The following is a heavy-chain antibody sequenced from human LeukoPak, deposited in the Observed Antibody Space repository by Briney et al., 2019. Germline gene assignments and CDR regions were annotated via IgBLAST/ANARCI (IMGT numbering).Heavy chain of an antibody. V-gene: IGHV4-61*10. CDR3: ARNLIPEQLVLNF. CDR1: GGSISSGSYY. D-gene: IGHD6-13*01. Sequence: PSETLSLTCTVSGGSISSGSYYWSWIRQPAGKGLEWIGYIYYTGSTNYNPSLKSRVTMSVDTSKNQFSLNLRSVTPEDTAVYYCARNLIPEQLVLNFWGQGTLVTVSS. CDR2: IYYTGST. J-gene: IGHJ4*02.